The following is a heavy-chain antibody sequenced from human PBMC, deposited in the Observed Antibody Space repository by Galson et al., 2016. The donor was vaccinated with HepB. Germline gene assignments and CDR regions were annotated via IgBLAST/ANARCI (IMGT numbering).Heavy chain of an antibody. V-gene: IGHV3-48*02. D-gene: IGHD1/OR15-1a*01. Sequence: SLRLSCAASGFTFSTYSMNWVRQRPGKALAWLSHLSSRFGTIFYADSVKGRITSSRDNGKNSVFLLLNGLRDDDTALYYCARGLEQPVGHFDVWGQGTLVTVSS. CDR3: ARGLEQPVGHFDV. J-gene: IGHJ4*02. CDR1: GFTFSTYS. CDR2: LSSRFGTI.